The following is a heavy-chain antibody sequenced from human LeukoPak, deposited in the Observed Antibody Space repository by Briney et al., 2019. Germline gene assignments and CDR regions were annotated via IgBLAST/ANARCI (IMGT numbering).Heavy chain of an antibody. J-gene: IGHJ4*02. CDR2: ISCSGGST. CDR1: GFTFSSYA. D-gene: IGHD6-13*01. V-gene: IGHV3-23*01. CDR3: AIPRGSSWYCFDY. Sequence: PGGSLRLSCAASGFTFSSYAMSWVRQAPGKGLEWVSAISCSGGSTCYADAVKSRFPMSRDNSKNTLYLQMNSLRAEDTAVYYCAIPRGSSWYCFDYWGQGALVTVSS.